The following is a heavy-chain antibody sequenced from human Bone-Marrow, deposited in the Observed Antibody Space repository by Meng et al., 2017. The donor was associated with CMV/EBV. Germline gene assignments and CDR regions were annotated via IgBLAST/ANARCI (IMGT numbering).Heavy chain of an antibody. CDR2: IYYSGST. CDR3: ARSPRTARRADNWFDP. CDR1: GFTVTSNY. Sequence: ESLKISCAASGFTVTSNYMSWVRQAPGKGLEWIGYIYYSGSTNYNPSLKSRVTISVDTSKNQFSLKLSSVTAADTAVYYCARSPRTARRADNWFDPWGQGTLVAVSS. D-gene: IGHD1-1*01. J-gene: IGHJ5*02. V-gene: IGHV4-59*02.